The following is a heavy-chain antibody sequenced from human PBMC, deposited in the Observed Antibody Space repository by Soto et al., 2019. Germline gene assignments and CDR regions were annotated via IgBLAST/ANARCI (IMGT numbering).Heavy chain of an antibody. Sequence: SETLSLTCTVSGDSISAYSWSWGRQPPGKGLEWIGNIHYNGNTKYNPSLKSRVSMSVDTSKNQFSLKLISVTAADTAVYYCARQQKHPLAETAMGLGYPYGMEVWCQGTTV. D-gene: IGHD5-18*01. CDR2: IHYNGNT. J-gene: IGHJ6*02. CDR3: ARQQKHPLAETAMGLGYPYGMEV. V-gene: IGHV4-59*08. CDR1: GDSISAYS.